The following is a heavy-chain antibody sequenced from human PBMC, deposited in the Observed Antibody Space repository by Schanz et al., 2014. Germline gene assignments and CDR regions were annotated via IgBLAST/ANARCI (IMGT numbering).Heavy chain of an antibody. Sequence: QVQLVESGGGVVQPGRSRRLSCEASGFTFSSYGMHWVRQAPGKGLEWVAVISYDGNNEDYADSVKGRFTISRDNSMNTLHLQMDGLRVEDAAVYYCAKEKEEVAADGSFFDYWGQGTLVTVSS. CDR1: GFTFSSYG. D-gene: IGHD6-13*01. J-gene: IGHJ4*02. V-gene: IGHV3-30*18. CDR3: AKEKEEVAADGSFFDY. CDR2: ISYDGNNE.